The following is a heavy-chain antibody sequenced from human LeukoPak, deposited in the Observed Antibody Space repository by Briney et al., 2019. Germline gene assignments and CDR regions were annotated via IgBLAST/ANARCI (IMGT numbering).Heavy chain of an antibody. Sequence: SETLSLTCTVSGGSISSSSYYWGWIRQPPGKGLEWIGSIYYSGSTYYNPSLKSRVTISVDTSKNQFSLKLSSVTAADTAVYYCARDGRRYYGSGAGDYWGQGTLVTVSS. CDR2: IYYSGST. V-gene: IGHV4-39*07. CDR3: ARDGRRYYGSGAGDY. CDR1: GGSISSSSYY. J-gene: IGHJ4*02. D-gene: IGHD3-10*01.